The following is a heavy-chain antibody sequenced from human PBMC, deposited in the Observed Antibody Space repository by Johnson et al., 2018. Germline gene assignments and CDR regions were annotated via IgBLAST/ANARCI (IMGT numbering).Heavy chain of an antibody. J-gene: IGHJ6*02. Sequence: VQLVQSGGGLVQPGGSLRLSCVGSGFTFSGYSMNWVRQAPGKGLEWISYIRSSSNEIQYAGSVKGRFTISRENVENSVYLQMNSLRDEDTAVYYCARVGYGKYSMAVWGQGTTVTVSS. CDR3: ARVGYGKYSMAV. D-gene: IGHD1-1*01. V-gene: IGHV3-48*02. CDR2: IRSSSNEI. CDR1: GFTFSGYS.